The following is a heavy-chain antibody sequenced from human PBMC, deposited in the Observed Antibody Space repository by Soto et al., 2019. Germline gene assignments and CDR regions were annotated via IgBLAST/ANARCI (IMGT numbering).Heavy chain of an antibody. Sequence: QITLKESGPTLVKPTQTLTLTCTFSGFSLSTSGVGVGWIRQPPGKALEWLALIYWDDDKRYSPSLKSRLTIPQDTSQLPVVLPMTNMEPVDTATYCCAPSFTPLPFDYWGQGTLVTVSS. CDR2: IYWDDDK. CDR3: APSFTPLPFDY. CDR1: GFSLSTSGVG. V-gene: IGHV2-5*02. J-gene: IGHJ4*02.